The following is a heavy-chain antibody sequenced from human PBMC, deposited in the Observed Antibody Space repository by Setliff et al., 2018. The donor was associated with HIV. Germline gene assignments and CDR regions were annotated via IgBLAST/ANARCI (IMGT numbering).Heavy chain of an antibody. D-gene: IGHD5-12*01. CDR3: ARDPVATIPRGFDT. Sequence: PGGSLRLSCAASGFTLSHYSMNWVRQAPGKGLEWVSYIGGRGGTIYYADSVKGRFTISRDSAHNSLYLQMNSLRVDDTAVYYCARDPVATIPRGFDTWGQGTMVTVSS. CDR2: IGGRGGTI. V-gene: IGHV3-48*04. J-gene: IGHJ3*02. CDR1: GFTLSHYS.